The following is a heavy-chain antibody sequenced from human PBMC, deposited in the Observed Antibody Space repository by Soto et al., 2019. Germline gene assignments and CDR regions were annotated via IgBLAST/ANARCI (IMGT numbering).Heavy chain of an antibody. D-gene: IGHD1-20*01. V-gene: IGHV4-34*01. CDR1: SGSFSDYH. CDR2: ISQDEGT. Sequence: PSETLSLTCTASGSFSDYHWSWIRQPPGKGLEWIGEISQDEGTQYNPSLKSRVSISVDTSNNHFYLTLNSVTAADTALYYCARGPDNAKLGNWGQGTLVTVSS. CDR3: ARGPDNAKLGN. J-gene: IGHJ4*02.